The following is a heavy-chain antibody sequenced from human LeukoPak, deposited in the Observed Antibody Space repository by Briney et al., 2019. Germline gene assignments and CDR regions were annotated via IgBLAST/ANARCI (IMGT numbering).Heavy chain of an antibody. Sequence: PSETLSLTCTVSGGSISSSSYYWGWIRQPPGKGLEWIGSIYYSGSTYYNPSLKSRVTISVDTSKNQFSLKLNSVTAADTAVYYCARHYGSGTYPLDYWSQGTLVTVSS. CDR2: IYYSGST. CDR1: GGSISSSSYY. CDR3: ARHYGSGTYPLDY. J-gene: IGHJ4*02. D-gene: IGHD3-10*01. V-gene: IGHV4-39*01.